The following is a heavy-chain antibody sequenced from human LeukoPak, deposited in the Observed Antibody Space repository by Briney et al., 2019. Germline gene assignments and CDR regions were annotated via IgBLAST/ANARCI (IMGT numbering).Heavy chain of an antibody. Sequence: GGSLRLSCAASGFTLSNHWMTWVRQVPGRGPEWVANVNRDGSETYYLDSVKGRFTISKDNAKNSLYLQMNSLRAEDTALYHCARNNGMDVWGQGTTVIVFS. CDR2: VNRDGSET. J-gene: IGHJ6*02. CDR3: ARNNGMDV. CDR1: GFTLSNHW. V-gene: IGHV3-7*03.